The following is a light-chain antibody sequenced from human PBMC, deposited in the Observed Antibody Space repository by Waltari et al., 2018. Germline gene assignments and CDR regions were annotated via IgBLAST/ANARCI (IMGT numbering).Light chain of an antibody. CDR3: QQRSNWLT. CDR1: ESVSSY. V-gene: IGKV3-11*01. CDR2: DAS. J-gene: IGKJ4*01. Sequence: DIVLTQSPATLSLSPGERATLPCSASESVSSYLAWYQQKPGQAPRLLIYDASNRATGIPARFSGSGSGTDFTLTISSLEPEDFAVYYCQQRSNWLTFGGGTKVEIK.